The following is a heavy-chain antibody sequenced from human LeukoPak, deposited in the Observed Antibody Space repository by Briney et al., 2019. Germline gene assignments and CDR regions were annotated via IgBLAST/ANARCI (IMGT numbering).Heavy chain of an antibody. Sequence: PGGSLRLSCAASGFTFSNYPMAWVRQAPGKGLEWVAVISYDGSNKYYADSVKGRFTISRDNSKNTLYLQMNSLRAEDTAVYYCARALNYGSGSSFDYWGQGTLVTVSS. V-gene: IGHV3-30-3*01. CDR3: ARALNYGSGSSFDY. CDR2: ISYDGSNK. CDR1: GFTFSNYP. D-gene: IGHD3-10*01. J-gene: IGHJ4*02.